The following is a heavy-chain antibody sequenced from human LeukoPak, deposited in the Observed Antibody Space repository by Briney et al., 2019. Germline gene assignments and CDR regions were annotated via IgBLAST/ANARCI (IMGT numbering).Heavy chain of an antibody. CDR2: INPSGGST. V-gene: IGHV1-46*01. Sequence: ASVKVSCKASGYTFTIYYMHWVRQAPGQGLEWMGIINPSGGSTSYAQKFQGRVTMTRDTSTSTVYMELSSLRSEDTAVYYCARDGYSSSSSGHRYYFDYWGQGTLVTVSS. CDR3: ARDGYSSSSSGHRYYFDY. CDR1: GYTFTIYY. D-gene: IGHD6-6*01. J-gene: IGHJ4*02.